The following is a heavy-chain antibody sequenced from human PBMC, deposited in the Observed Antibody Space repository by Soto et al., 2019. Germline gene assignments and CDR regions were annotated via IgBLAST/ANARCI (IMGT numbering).Heavy chain of an antibody. D-gene: IGHD1-7*01. V-gene: IGHV1-3*01. CDR2: INPGNGNT. Sequence: ASVKVSCTASGYTFTSYAIHWVCQAPGQRLEWMGWINPGNGNTRYSQKFQGRVTISRDTSASTAYMEMSSLRFEDTAVYYCARVPRYNWNYAVDYWGHGTLVTVSS. J-gene: IGHJ4*01. CDR3: ARVPRYNWNYAVDY. CDR1: GYTFTSYA.